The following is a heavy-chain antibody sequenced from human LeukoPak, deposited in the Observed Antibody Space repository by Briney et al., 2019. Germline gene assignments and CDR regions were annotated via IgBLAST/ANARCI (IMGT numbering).Heavy chain of an antibody. CDR3: ARDRRDSGSRYKRAFDI. J-gene: IGHJ3*02. D-gene: IGHD3-10*01. Sequence: GGSLRLSCAASGFTFSSYSMNWVRQAPGKGLEWVSSISSSSSYIYYADSVKGRFTISRDNAKNSLYLQMNSLRAEDTAVYYCARDRRDSGSRYKRAFDIWDQGTMVTVSS. CDR2: ISSSSSYI. CDR1: GFTFSSYS. V-gene: IGHV3-21*01.